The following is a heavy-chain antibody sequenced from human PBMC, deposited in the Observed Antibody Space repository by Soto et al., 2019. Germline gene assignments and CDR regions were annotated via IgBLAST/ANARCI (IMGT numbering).Heavy chain of an antibody. J-gene: IGHJ4*02. V-gene: IGHV3-30*18. Sequence: QVQLVESGGAVVNLGRSLRLSCEAPGFTFSSNGMPGVGQAPARGLEWGAVLSYDGSNKYYADSVKGRLTISRDNSKNTLYLQMNSLRAEDTAVYYCAKARGSYRDYYFDYWGQGTLVTVSS. CDR1: GFTFSSNG. CDR2: LSYDGSNK. D-gene: IGHD1-26*01. CDR3: AKARGSYRDYYFDY.